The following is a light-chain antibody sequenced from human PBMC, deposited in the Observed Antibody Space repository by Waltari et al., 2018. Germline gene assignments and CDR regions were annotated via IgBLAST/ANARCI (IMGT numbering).Light chain of an antibody. J-gene: IGKJ1*01. Sequence: TQSPGTLSLSPGERATLSCRASQRITTALAWYQQKPGKAPDVLIYGASNLESGVPSRFSGSGSGTEFTLTISSLQPDDFATYYCQQYKSYKTFGQGTRVEIK. V-gene: IGKV1-5*03. CDR2: GAS. CDR3: QQYKSYKT. CDR1: QRITTA.